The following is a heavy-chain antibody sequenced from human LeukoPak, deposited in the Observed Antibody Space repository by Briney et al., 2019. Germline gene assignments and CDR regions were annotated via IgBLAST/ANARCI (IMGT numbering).Heavy chain of an antibody. Sequence: PGGSLRLSCLASEFNFIKYGMHWVRQAPGKGLEWVAFIPHDASNEYYADSVKGRFTISRDNSKNSLYLQMNSLRAEDTAVYYCARDWGYSYGTTFDYWGQGTLVTVSS. V-gene: IGHV3-30*02. CDR1: EFNFIKYG. CDR2: IPHDASNE. D-gene: IGHD5-18*01. CDR3: ARDWGYSYGTTFDY. J-gene: IGHJ4*02.